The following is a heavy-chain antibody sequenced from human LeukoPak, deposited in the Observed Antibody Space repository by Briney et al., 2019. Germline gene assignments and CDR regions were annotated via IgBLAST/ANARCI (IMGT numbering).Heavy chain of an antibody. J-gene: IGHJ4*02. Sequence: GGSPRLSCAASGFTFSSYAMSWVRQAPGKGLEWVSAISGSGGSTYYADSVKGRFTISRDNSKNTLYLQMNSLRAEDTAVYYCAKSPSYCSGGSCYKLLDYWGQGTLVTVSS. CDR1: GFTFSSYA. CDR3: AKSPSYCSGGSCYKLLDY. D-gene: IGHD2-15*01. V-gene: IGHV3-23*01. CDR2: ISGSGGST.